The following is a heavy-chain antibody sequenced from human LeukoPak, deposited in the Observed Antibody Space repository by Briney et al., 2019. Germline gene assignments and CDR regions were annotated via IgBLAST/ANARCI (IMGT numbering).Heavy chain of an antibody. CDR2: IRTKATSYDA. D-gene: IGHD2-15*01. V-gene: IGHV3-73*01. J-gene: IGHJ6*03. CDR3: ARAASPAKIYYFYMDV. Sequence: PGGSLKLSCAASGFTFSGSPMHWVRQASGKGLEWVGRIRTKATSYDAAYAASVKSRFTISRDDSKNSLYLQMNGLRAEDTAVYYCARAASPAKIYYFYMDVWGKGTTVTVSS. CDR1: GFTFSGSP.